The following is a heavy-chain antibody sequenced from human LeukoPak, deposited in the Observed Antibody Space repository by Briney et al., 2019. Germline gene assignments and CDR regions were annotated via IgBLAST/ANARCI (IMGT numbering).Heavy chain of an antibody. CDR3: ARRRSPVGATSLSAVDI. Sequence: SETLSLTCTVSGGSISSHYWSWIRQPPGKGLEWIGYIYYSGSTNYNPSLKSRVTISVDTSKNQFSLKLSSVTAADTAAYYCARRRSPVGATSLSAVDIWGQGTMVTVSS. CDR1: GGSISSHY. V-gene: IGHV4-59*11. J-gene: IGHJ3*02. D-gene: IGHD1-26*01. CDR2: IYYSGST.